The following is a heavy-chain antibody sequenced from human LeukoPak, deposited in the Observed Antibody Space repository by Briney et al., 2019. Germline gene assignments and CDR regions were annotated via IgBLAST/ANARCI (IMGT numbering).Heavy chain of an antibody. J-gene: IGHJ4*02. Sequence: GGSLRLSCAASGFTFSSYAMSWVRQAPGKGLEWVSAISGSGGSTYYADSVKGRFTISRDNSKNTLYLQMNSLRAEDTAVYYXXXXXYENYPGFFYYWGQGTLVTVSS. CDR2: ISGSGGST. V-gene: IGHV3-23*01. D-gene: IGHD1-7*01. CDR1: GFTFSSYA. CDR3: XXXXYENYPGFFYY.